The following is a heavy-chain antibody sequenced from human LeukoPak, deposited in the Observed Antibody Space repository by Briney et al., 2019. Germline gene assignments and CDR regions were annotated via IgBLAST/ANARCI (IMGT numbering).Heavy chain of an antibody. CDR2: MKPDGSET. D-gene: IGHD3-22*01. V-gene: IGHV3-7*04. J-gene: IGHJ4*02. CDR3: ARGYYDSSGYHDH. CDR1: GFTFSTSW. Sequence: GGSLRLSCAASGFTFSTSWMSWVRQAPGKGLEWVTNMKPDGSETYCVDSVKGRFTISRDSAKNSLYLQMNSLRAEDTAVYYCARGYYDSSGYHDHWGQGTLVTVSS.